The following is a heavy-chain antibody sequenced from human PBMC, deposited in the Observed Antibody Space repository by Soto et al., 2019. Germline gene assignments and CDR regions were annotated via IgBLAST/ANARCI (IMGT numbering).Heavy chain of an antibody. Sequence: LSLTCAVYGGSFSGYYWSWIRQPPGKGLEWIGEINHSGSTNYNPSLKSRVTISVDTSKNQFSLKLSSVTAADTAVYYCARNPRIVVVPAALVFYYYGMDVWGQGTTVTV. D-gene: IGHD2-2*01. CDR3: ARNPRIVVVPAALVFYYYGMDV. CDR2: INHSGST. J-gene: IGHJ6*02. V-gene: IGHV4-34*01. CDR1: GGSFSGYY.